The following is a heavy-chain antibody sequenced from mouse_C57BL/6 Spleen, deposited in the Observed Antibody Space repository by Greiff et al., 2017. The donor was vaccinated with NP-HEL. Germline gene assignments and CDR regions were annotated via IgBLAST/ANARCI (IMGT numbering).Heavy chain of an antibody. CDR1: GFSLTSYG. CDR2: IWSGGST. CDR3: AKSVDYYGISWDFDV. V-gene: IGHV2-2*01. J-gene: IGHJ1*03. Sequence: QVQLKQSGPGLVQPSQSLSITCTVSGFSLTSYGVHWVRQSPGKGLEWLGVIWSGGSTDYNAAFISRLSISKDNSKSQVFFKMNSLQADDTAIYYCAKSVDYYGISWDFDVWGTGTTVTVSS. D-gene: IGHD1-1*01.